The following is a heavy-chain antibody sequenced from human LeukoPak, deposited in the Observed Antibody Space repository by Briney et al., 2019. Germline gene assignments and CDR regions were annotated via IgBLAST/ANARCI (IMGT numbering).Heavy chain of an antibody. J-gene: IGHJ4*02. D-gene: IGHD6-19*01. V-gene: IGHV4-39*07. CDR3: ARGGGSGWYYAFDI. CDR2: IYYSGST. Sequence: PSETLSLTCTVSGGSISSSSYYWGWIRQPPGKGLEWIGSIYYSGSTYYNPSLKSRVTISVDTSKNQFSLKLSSVTAADTAVYYCARGGGSGWYYAFDIWGPGTLVTVSS. CDR1: GGSISSSSYY.